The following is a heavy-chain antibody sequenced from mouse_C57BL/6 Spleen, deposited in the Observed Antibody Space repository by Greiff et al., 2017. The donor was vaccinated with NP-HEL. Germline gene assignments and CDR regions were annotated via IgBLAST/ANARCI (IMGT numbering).Heavy chain of an antibody. CDR2: ISSGGSYT. D-gene: IGHD2-4*01. J-gene: IGHJ3*01. CDR3: ASHEAYDYDGAWFAY. V-gene: IGHV5-6*01. CDR1: GFTFSSYG. Sequence: EVKLMESGGDLVKPGGSLKLSCAASGFTFSSYGMSWVRQTPDKRLEWVATISSGGSYTYYQDSVKGRFTISSDNAKSTLYMQMSSLKSEDTAMYYSASHEAYDYDGAWFAYWGQGTLVTVSA.